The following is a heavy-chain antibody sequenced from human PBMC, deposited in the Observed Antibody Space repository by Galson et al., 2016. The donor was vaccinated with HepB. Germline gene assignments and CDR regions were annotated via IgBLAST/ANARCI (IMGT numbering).Heavy chain of an antibody. V-gene: IGHV4-31*03. Sequence: LSLTCTVSGGSITTSGYSWTWIRQHPGRGLQWIGNIHYSGSSFYNPSLRSRVSISADTSKNRFTLNLSSMTAADPAIYYCARVGWFYSTHPPRRYYGLDDWGKGTPVTVSS. CDR1: GGSITTSGYS. CDR2: IHYSGSS. D-gene: IGHD4-11*01. CDR3: ARVGWFYSTHPPRRYYGLDD. J-gene: IGHJ6*04.